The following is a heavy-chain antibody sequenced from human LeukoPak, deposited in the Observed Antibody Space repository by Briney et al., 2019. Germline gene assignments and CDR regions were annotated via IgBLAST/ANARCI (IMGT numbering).Heavy chain of an antibody. CDR2: IGSSSSYI. CDR1: GFTFSSYS. D-gene: IGHD3-22*01. J-gene: IGHJ4*02. Sequence: GGSLRLSCAASGFTFSSYSMNWVRQAPAKGLEWVSSIGSSSSYIYYADSVKGRFTISRDNAKNSLYLQMNSLRAEDTAVYYCARAAPTRTLIGSGADYWGQGTLVTVSS. V-gene: IGHV3-21*01. CDR3: ARAAPTRTLIGSGADY.